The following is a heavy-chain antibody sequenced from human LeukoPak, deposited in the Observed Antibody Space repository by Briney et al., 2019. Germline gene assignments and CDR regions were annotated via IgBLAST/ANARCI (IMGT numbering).Heavy chain of an antibody. D-gene: IGHD3-10*01. J-gene: IGHJ4*02. CDR1: GFTFSSHG. Sequence: GGSLRLPCAASGFTFSSHGMHWVRQAPGKGLGWVAVIWYDGSNKYYADSVKGRFTISRDNSKNTLYLQMNSLRAEDTAVYYCARDGPGGYWGQGTLVTVSS. CDR2: IWYDGSNK. V-gene: IGHV3-33*01. CDR3: ARDGPGGY.